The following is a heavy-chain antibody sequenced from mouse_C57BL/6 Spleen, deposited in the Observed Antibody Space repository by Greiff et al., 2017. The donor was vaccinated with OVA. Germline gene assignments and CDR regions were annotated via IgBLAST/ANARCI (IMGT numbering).Heavy chain of an antibody. Sequence: QVQLQQPGAELVKPGASVKMSCKASGYTFTSYWITWVKQRPGQGLEWIGDIYPGSGSPNYNETFKSKATLTVDTSSSTAYMQRSSLTSEDSAVYYCARPGRRDDLDYWGQGTTLTVSS. V-gene: IGHV1-55*01. CDR1: GYTFTSYW. J-gene: IGHJ2*01. CDR2: IYPGSGSP. CDR3: ARPGRRDDLDY. D-gene: IGHD4-1*01.